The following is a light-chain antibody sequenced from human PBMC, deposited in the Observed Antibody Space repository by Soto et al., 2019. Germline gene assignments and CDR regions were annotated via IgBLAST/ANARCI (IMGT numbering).Light chain of an antibody. CDR3: AAWDDRLRGWV. Sequence: QSVLTPPPSASGTPGQRVTISCSGSSSNIGSNYVYWYQQLPGTAPKLLIYSNNQRPSGVPDRFSGSKSGTSASLAISGLRSEDEADYDCAAWDDRLRGWVFGGGTNLTVL. J-gene: IGLJ3*02. CDR2: SNN. CDR1: SSNIGSNY. V-gene: IGLV1-47*02.